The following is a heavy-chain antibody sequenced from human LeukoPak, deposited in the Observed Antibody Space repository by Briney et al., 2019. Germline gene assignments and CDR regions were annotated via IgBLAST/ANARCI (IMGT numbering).Heavy chain of an antibody. V-gene: IGHV3-23*01. CDR1: GFTFSSYA. J-gene: IGHJ3*02. D-gene: IGHD3-3*01. Sequence: GGSLRLSCAASGFTFSSYAMSWVRQAPGKGLQWVSAISGSGGSTYYADSVKGRFTISRDNSKNTLYLQMNSLRAEDTAVYYCAKDVAIFGVVDAFDIWGQGTMVTVSS. CDR3: AKDVAIFGVVDAFDI. CDR2: ISGSGGST.